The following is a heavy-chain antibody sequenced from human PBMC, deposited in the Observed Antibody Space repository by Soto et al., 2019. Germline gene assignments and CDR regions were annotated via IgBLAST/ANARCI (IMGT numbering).Heavy chain of an antibody. V-gene: IGHV4-39*01. CDR3: ASAHPYYDSSGYYFDY. Sequence: SETLSLTCTVSGGSISSSSYYWGWIRQPPGKGLEWIGSIYYSGSTYYNPSLKSRVTISVDTSKNQFSLKLSSVTAADTAVYYCASAHPYYDSSGYYFDYWGQGTLVTVSS. D-gene: IGHD3-22*01. CDR2: IYYSGST. CDR1: GGSISSSSYY. J-gene: IGHJ4*02.